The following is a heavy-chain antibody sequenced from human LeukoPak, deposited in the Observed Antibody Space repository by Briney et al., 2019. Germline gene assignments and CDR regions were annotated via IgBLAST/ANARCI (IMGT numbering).Heavy chain of an antibody. J-gene: IGHJ4*02. V-gene: IGHV4-30-2*01. D-gene: IGHD3-10*01. Sequence: SQTLSLTCAVSGGSISNGGYPWSWIRQPPGKGLEWIGLIYHSGTTHYNPSLKSRLTFSLDKSKNQFSLKLTSVTAADTALYYCARNYYGSGSFYVHNWGQGTLVTVSS. CDR3: ARNYYGSGSFYVHN. CDR1: GGSISNGGYP. CDR2: IYHSGTT.